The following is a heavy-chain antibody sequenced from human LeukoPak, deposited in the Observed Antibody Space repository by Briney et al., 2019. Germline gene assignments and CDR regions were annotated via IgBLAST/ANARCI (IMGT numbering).Heavy chain of an antibody. J-gene: IGHJ4*02. CDR2: INAGNGNT. D-gene: IGHD6-6*01. CDR1: GYTFTSYA. CDR3: ARAYSNSSPFDY. V-gene: IGHV1-3*01. Sequence: GASVKVSCMASGYTFTSYAMHWVRQAPGQRLEWMGWINAGNGNTKYSQKFQGRVTMTRDTSTSTVYMELSSLRSEDTAVYYCARAYSNSSPFDYWGQGTLVTVSS.